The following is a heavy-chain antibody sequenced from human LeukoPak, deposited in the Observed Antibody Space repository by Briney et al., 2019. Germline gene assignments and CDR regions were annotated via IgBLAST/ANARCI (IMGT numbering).Heavy chain of an antibody. CDR1: GGSISSYY. Sequence: PSETLSLTCTVSGGSISSYYWSWIRQPPGKGLEWIGYVYYSGSTYYNPSLKSRVTMSVDTSQNQFSLRLSSVTAADTAVYYCARAGGLEMSTIYPHYYYYYMDVWGKGTTVTVSS. CDR3: ARAGGLEMSTIYPHYYYYYMDV. J-gene: IGHJ6*03. D-gene: IGHD5-24*01. V-gene: IGHV4-59*01. CDR2: VYYSGST.